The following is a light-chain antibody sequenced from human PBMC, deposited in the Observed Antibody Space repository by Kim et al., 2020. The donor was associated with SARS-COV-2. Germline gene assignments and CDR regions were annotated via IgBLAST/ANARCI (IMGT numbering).Light chain of an antibody. V-gene: IGKV3-20*01. CDR3: QQYGSSPPVT. J-gene: IGKJ5*01. CDR1: HSVSSSY. Sequence: PGERATLSCRASHSVSSSYLAWYQQKPGQAPRLLIYGASSRATGIPDRFSGSGSGTDFTLTISRLEPEDFAVYYCQQYGSSPPVTFGQGTRLEIK. CDR2: GAS.